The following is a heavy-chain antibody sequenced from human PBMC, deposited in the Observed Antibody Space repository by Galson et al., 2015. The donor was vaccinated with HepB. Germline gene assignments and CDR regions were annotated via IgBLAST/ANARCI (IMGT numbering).Heavy chain of an antibody. CDR2: IIPIFGTA. J-gene: IGHJ5*02. Sequence: SVKVSCKASGGTFSSYAISWVRQAPGQGLEWMGGIIPIFGTANYAQKFQGRVTITADESTSTAYMELSSLRSEDTAVYYCASSIVLMVYATYNWFDPWGQGTLVTVSS. CDR3: ASSIVLMVYATYNWFDP. V-gene: IGHV1-69*13. CDR1: GGTFSSYA. D-gene: IGHD2-8*01.